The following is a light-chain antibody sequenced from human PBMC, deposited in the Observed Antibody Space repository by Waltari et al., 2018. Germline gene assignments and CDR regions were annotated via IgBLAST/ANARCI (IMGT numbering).Light chain of an antibody. CDR2: MAS. Sequence: DIQMTQSPSTLSASVGDRVTITCRASQGVSSWLAWYQQKPGKAPRLLIYMASRLESGVPSRFGGSGSGTEFALTISNLQPEDFATYYCQQYNYNSRTFGQGTKVEIK. CDR3: QQYNYNSRT. CDR1: QGVSSW. V-gene: IGKV1-5*03. J-gene: IGKJ1*01.